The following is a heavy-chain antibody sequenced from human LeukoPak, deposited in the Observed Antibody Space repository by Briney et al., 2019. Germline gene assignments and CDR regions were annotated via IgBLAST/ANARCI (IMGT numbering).Heavy chain of an antibody. CDR3: AREGPRGNSQFDY. J-gene: IGHJ4*02. D-gene: IGHD2/OR15-2a*01. V-gene: IGHV3-33*01. CDR1: GFTFSSYG. CDR2: IWYDGSNK. Sequence: GGSLRLSCAASGFTFSSYGMHWVRQAPGKGLGWVALIWYDGSNKYYTDSVKGRLTISRDNSKNTLYLQMNSLRAEDTAIYYCAREGPRGNSQFDYWGQGTLVTVSS.